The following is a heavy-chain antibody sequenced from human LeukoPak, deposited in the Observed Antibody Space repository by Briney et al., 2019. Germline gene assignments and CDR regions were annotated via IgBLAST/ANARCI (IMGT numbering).Heavy chain of an antibody. CDR1: GFTFSSYA. D-gene: IGHD3-10*01. V-gene: IGHV3-23*01. CDR3: ARESDYFDY. J-gene: IGHJ4*02. CDR2: ISSGGGRT. Sequence: GGSLRLSCAASGFTFSSYAMSWVRQAPGKGLEWVSAISSGGGRTYYADSVKGRFTISRDNSKNTLYLQMNSLRAEDTAVYYCARESDYFDYWGQGTLVTVSS.